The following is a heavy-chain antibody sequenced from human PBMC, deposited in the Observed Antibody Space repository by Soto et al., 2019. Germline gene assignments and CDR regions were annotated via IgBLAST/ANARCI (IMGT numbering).Heavy chain of an antibody. CDR2: INPKSGGT. J-gene: IGHJ6*02. Sequence: ASVKVSCKASGYSFTVYHIHWVRQAPGQGLEWLGRINPKSGGTSTAQKFQGWVTMTTDTSISTASMELTRLTSDDTATYYCARGDSTDCSNGVCSFFYNHDMDVWGQGTTVTVSS. CDR1: GYSFTVYH. D-gene: IGHD2-8*01. V-gene: IGHV1-2*04. CDR3: ARGDSTDCSNGVCSFFYNHDMDV.